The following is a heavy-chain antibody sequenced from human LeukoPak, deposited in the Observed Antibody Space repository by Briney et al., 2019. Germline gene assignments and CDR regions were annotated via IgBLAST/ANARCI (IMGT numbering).Heavy chain of an antibody. CDR1: GGSISSGGYS. CDR3: ASVVGRFLGGGGYFDY. J-gene: IGHJ4*02. CDR2: IYYSGST. V-gene: IGHV4-31*03. D-gene: IGHD3-3*01. Sequence: SETLSLTCTVSGGSISSGGYSWSWIRQHPGKGLEWIGYIYYSGSTYYNPSLKSRVTISVDTSKNQFSLKLSSVTAADTAVYYCASVVGRFLGGGGYFDYWGQGTLVTVSS.